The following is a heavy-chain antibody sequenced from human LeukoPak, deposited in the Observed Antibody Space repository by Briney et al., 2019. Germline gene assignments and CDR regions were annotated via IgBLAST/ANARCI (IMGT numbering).Heavy chain of an antibody. CDR2: IWYDGSNK. D-gene: IGHD3-3*01. V-gene: IGHV3-33*06. Sequence: PGRSLRLSCAASGFTFSSYGMHWVRQAPGKGLEWVAVIWYDGSNKYYADSVKGRFTISRDNSKNTLYLQMNSLRAEDTAVYHCAKNGVWSGYYPYYYYYYMDVWGKGTTVTVSS. CDR3: AKNGVWSGYYPYYYYYYMDV. J-gene: IGHJ6*03. CDR1: GFTFSSYG.